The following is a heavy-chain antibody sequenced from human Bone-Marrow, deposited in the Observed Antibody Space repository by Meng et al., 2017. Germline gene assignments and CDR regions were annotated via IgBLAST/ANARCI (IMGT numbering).Heavy chain of an antibody. V-gene: IGHV1-2*06. D-gene: IGHD6-13*01. CDR3: ARDEDISAAGKLFGDY. CDR1: GYTFPDYW. Sequence: VPLVQPGAEVKKPGASVKVSCKASGYTFPDYWLHWVRRAPGQGLEWMGRINPKSGDTHYAQRFQGRVTMTGDTSISTAYMELSGLRSDDTAMYYCARDEDISAAGKLFGDYWGQGTLVTVSS. CDR2: INPKSGDT. J-gene: IGHJ4*02.